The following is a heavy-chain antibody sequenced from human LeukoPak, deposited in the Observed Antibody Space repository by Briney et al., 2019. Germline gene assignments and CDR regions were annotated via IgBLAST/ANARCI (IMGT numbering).Heavy chain of an antibody. Sequence: SVKVSCKASGGTFSSYAISWVRQAPGQGLEWMGGIIPILGIANYAQKFQGRVTITADKSTSTAYMELSSLRSEDTAVYYCARDTVVKTFDYWGQGTLVTVSS. J-gene: IGHJ4*02. D-gene: IGHD4-23*01. CDR3: ARDTVVKTFDY. CDR1: GGTFSSYA. V-gene: IGHV1-69*10. CDR2: IIPILGIA.